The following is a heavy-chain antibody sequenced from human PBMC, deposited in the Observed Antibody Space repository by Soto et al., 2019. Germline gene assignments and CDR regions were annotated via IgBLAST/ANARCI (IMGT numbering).Heavy chain of an antibody. Sequence: EVQLLESGGGLVQPGGSLRLSCAACGFTFSSYAMSWVRQAPGKGLEWVSGIRVSGGSTYYADSVKGRFTISRDISKNTLYLQMNSRRAEDTAVYYCAKILTTGGYYYYYMDVWGKGTTVTVSS. CDR2: IRVSGGST. D-gene: IGHD3-22*01. V-gene: IGHV3-23*01. J-gene: IGHJ6*03. CDR1: GFTFSSYA. CDR3: AKILTTGGYYYYYMDV.